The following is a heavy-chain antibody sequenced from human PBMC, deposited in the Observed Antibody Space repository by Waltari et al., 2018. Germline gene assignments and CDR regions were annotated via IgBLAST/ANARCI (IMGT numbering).Heavy chain of an antibody. D-gene: IGHD1-26*01. CDR3: ARDRSGTINSFDP. V-gene: IGHV4-39*07. CDR1: GDSVSSGPYF. Sequence: QLQLQESGPRLVKPAETLSITCTVSGDSVSSGPYFWAWIRQPPGKGLEWLGSMFYSGTTYHNSSLKSRVTISVDTSKNQVSLQLKSVTAADTAVYFCARDRSGTINSFDPWGRGTLVTVSS. J-gene: IGHJ5*02. CDR2: MFYSGTT.